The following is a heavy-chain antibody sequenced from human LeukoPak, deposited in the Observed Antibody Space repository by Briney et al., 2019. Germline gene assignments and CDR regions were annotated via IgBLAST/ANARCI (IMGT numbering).Heavy chain of an antibody. CDR2: IYTSGSI. CDR1: GGAISSGRYY. D-gene: IGHD1-14*01. CDR3: ARAAESYYYYGMDV. V-gene: IGHV4-61*02. J-gene: IGHJ6*02. Sequence: PSQTLPPTCTVSGGAISSGRYYWSWIRQPAGKGLEWIGRIYTSGSINYNPSLKSRVTISVDTSKNQFSLKLSSVTAADTAVYYCARAAESYYYYGMDVWGQGTTVTVSS.